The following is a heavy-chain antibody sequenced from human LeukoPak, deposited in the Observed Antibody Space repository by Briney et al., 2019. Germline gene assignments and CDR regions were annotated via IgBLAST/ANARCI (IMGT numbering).Heavy chain of an antibody. D-gene: IGHD2-15*01. V-gene: IGHV4-59*11. CDR1: GGPITSHY. Sequence: SETLSLTCTVSGGPITSHYWTWIRQSPVKGLEWIGDISNSGSTSYNPSLKSQVTISIDTSKNQFSLKLSSVTAADTAVYYCGRDALVGYLSFYYMDVWGKGTTVTVSS. J-gene: IGHJ6*03. CDR3: GRDALVGYLSFYYMDV. CDR2: ISNSGST.